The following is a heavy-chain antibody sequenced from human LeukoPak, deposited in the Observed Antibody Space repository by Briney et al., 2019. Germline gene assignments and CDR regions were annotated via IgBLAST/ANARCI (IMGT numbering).Heavy chain of an antibody. Sequence: ASVKVSCTASGGTFSSYAISWVRQAPGQGLEWMGGIIPIFGTANYAQKFQGRVTITADESTSTAYMELSSLRSEDTAVYYCARDGVDTAMAQPAYYYYYGMDVWGQGTTVTVSS. CDR2: IIPIFGTA. V-gene: IGHV1-69*01. J-gene: IGHJ6*02. D-gene: IGHD5-18*01. CDR1: GGTFSSYA. CDR3: ARDGVDTAMAQPAYYYYYGMDV.